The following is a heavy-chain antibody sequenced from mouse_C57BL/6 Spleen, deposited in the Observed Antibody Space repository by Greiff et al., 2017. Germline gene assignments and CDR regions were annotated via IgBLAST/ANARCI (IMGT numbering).Heavy chain of an antibody. CDR3: ARSYPMDY. J-gene: IGHJ4*01. CDR1: GYAFSSSW. CDR2: IYPGDGDT. D-gene: IGHD2-10*01. V-gene: IGHV1-82*01. Sequence: VQLKESGPELVKPGASVKISCKASGYAFSSSWMNWVKQRPGKGLEWIGRIYPGDGDTNYNGKFKGKATLTADKSSSTAYMQLSSLTSEDSAVYFCARSYPMDYWGQGTSVTVSS.